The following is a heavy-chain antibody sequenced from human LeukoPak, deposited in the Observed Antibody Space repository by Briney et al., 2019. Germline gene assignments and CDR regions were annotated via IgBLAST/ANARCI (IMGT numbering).Heavy chain of an antibody. CDR3: AKDMIGGAPDYFDY. CDR2: TSSDGSIK. D-gene: IGHD3-16*01. J-gene: IGHJ4*02. V-gene: IGHV3-30*04. CDR1: GFTFSSNA. Sequence: GGSLRLSCAASGFTFSSNAMHWVRQAPGKGLEWVAVTSSDGSIKYYADAVKGRFTISRDNSRNTLSLQMNSLRAEDTAVYFCAKDMIGGAPDYFDYWGQGTLVTVSS.